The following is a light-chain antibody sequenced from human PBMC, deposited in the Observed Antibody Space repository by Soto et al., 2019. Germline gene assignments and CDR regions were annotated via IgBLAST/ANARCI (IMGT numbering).Light chain of an antibody. J-gene: IGKJ2*01. CDR2: AAS. CDR1: QSISNH. V-gene: IGKV1-39*01. CDR3: QQTHKTTYT. Sequence: DIQMTQSPSSLSASVGDRVTIICRARQSISNHLNWFQQKPGKAPNLLIYAASTLKRGVPSRFSGRASGTDFTLTISSLQPEDFATYSCQQTHKTTYTFGQGTKLQI.